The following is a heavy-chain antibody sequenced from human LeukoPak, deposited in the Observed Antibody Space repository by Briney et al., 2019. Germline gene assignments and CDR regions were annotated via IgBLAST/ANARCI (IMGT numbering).Heavy chain of an antibody. V-gene: IGHV3-30*19. D-gene: IGHD4-17*01. CDR2: IWYDGSNK. Sequence: PGRSLRLSCAASGFTFSSYGMHWVRQAPGKGLEWVAVIWYDGSNKYYADSVKGRFTISRDNSKNTLYLQMNSLRAEDTAVYYCARALDYGDSGSDYWGQGTLVTVSS. CDR1: GFTFSSYG. J-gene: IGHJ4*02. CDR3: ARALDYGDSGSDY.